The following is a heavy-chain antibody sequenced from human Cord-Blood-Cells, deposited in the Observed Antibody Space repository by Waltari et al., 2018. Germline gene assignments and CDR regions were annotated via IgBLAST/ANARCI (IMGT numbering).Heavy chain of an antibody. Sequence: QVQLQQWGAGLLKPSETLSLTCAVYGGSFSGYYWSWIRQPPGKGLEWIGEINHSGSTNYNPSRKIRVTISVDTSKNQFSLKLSSVTAADTAVYYCARPAEAGGNSYFDYWGQGTLVTVSS. CDR3: ARPAEAGGNSYFDY. J-gene: IGHJ4*02. D-gene: IGHD2-21*02. V-gene: IGHV4-34*01. CDR1: GGSFSGYY. CDR2: INHSGST.